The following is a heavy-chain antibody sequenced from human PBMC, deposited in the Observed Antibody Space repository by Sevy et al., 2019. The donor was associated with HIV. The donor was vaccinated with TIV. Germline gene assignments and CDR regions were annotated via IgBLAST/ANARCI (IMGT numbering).Heavy chain of an antibody. J-gene: IGHJ4*02. CDR3: VKAGCSSTTCYFDY. Sequence: GGSLRLSCATFGFTFDDYAMHWVRQAPGKGLEWVSGVTWNSDTIEYADSVEGRVTISRDNAKSSLHLQMNSLSAEDTAFYYCVKAGCSSTTCYFDYWGQGTLVTVSS. CDR1: GFTFDDYA. D-gene: IGHD2-2*01. CDR2: VTWNSDTI. V-gene: IGHV3-9*01.